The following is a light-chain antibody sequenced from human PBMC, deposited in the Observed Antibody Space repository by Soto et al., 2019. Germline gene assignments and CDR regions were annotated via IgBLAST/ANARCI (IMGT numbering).Light chain of an antibody. J-gene: IGLJ3*02. CDR1: SGYSKYK. CDR2: VGTGGIVG. V-gene: IGLV9-49*01. Sequence: QSVLTQPPSASASLGASVTLTCTLSSGYSKYKVDWYQQRPGKGPRFVMRVGTGGIVGSKADGIPARFSVLGSGLNRYLTIKNIQEEDESDCHCGADHGSGSNFVVFGGGTKLTV. CDR3: GADHGSGSNFVV.